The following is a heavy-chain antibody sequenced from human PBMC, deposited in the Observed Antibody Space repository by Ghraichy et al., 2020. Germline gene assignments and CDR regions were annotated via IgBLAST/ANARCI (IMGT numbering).Heavy chain of an antibody. D-gene: IGHD3-22*01. J-gene: IGHJ3*02. CDR1: GYTFTGYY. V-gene: IGHV1-2*02. CDR3: ARDRTAGDSSGYYDAFDI. Sequence: ASVKVSCKASGYTFTGYYMHWVRQAPGQGLEWMGWINPNSGGTNYAQKFQGRVTMTRDTSISTAYMELSRLRSDDTAVYYCARDRTAGDSSGYYDAFDIWGQGTMVTVSS. CDR2: INPNSGGT.